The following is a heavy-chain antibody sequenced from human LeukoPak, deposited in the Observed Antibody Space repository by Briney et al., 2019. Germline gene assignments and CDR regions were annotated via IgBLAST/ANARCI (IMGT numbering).Heavy chain of an antibody. J-gene: IGHJ4*02. CDR2: IWYDGSNK. D-gene: IGHD6-13*01. CDR1: GFTFSSYG. CDR3: ARDRTSSWYGPIDY. V-gene: IGHV3-33*01. Sequence: GGSLRLSCAASGFTFSSYGMHWVRQAPGKGLEWVAVIWYDGSNKYYADSVKGRFTISRDNSKNTLYLQMNSLRAEDTAVYYCARDRTSSWYGPIDYWGQGTLVTVSS.